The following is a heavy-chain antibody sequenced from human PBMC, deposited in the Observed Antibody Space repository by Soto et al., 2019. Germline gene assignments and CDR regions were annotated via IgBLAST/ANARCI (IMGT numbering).Heavy chain of an antibody. Sequence: EVQLLESGGGLVQPGASLRLSCAASGFTFTTFDMSWARQAPGKGLECVSVVRGRGGSTSYADSLKGRFTISKDSSKNKLYLQMNSLRAEDTALYYCSKGAWLDYWGQGTLVTVSS. CDR3: SKGAWLDY. CDR1: GFTFTTFD. V-gene: IGHV3-23*01. D-gene: IGHD5-12*01. CDR2: VRGRGGST. J-gene: IGHJ4*02.